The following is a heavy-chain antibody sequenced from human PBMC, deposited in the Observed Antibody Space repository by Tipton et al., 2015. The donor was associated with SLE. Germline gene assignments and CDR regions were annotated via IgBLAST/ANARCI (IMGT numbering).Heavy chain of an antibody. CDR2: INHSGST. Sequence: TLSLTCAVYGGSFSGYYWNWIRQPPGKGLEWIGEINHSGSTNYSPSLKSRATISVDTSKNQFSLKLSSVTAADTAVYYCARGGGAAGTGVDYWGQGTLVTVSS. CDR1: GGSFSGYY. J-gene: IGHJ4*02. CDR3: ARGGGAAGTGVDY. V-gene: IGHV4-34*01. D-gene: IGHD6-13*01.